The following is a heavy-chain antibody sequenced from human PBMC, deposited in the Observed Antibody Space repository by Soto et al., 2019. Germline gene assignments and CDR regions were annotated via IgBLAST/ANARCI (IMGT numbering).Heavy chain of an antibody. CDR3: ARGVRGFGERRDKFAY. D-gene: IGHD3-10*01. J-gene: IGHJ4*02. V-gene: IGHV1-69*13. Sequence: SVKVSCKASGGTFSSYAISWVRQAPGQGLEWMGGIIPIFGTANYAQKFQGRVTSTADESTSTAYMELSSLRSEDTAVYYCARGVRGFGERRDKFAYWGQGTLVTVYS. CDR1: GGTFSSYA. CDR2: IIPIFGTA.